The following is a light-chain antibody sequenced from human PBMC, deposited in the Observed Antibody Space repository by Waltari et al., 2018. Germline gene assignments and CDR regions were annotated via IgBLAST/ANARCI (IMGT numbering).Light chain of an antibody. V-gene: IGLV1-51*01. CDR1: TSNIGKNH. Sequence: QSVFTQPPSVSAAPGQEVTISCSGITSNIGKNHVPRYQQRPGTAPKLLIYDNDKRPSGIPDRFSGSKSDTSATLGITGLQTGDEADYYCGTWDTSLSARVFGDGTKLTVL. CDR2: DND. J-gene: IGLJ2*01. CDR3: GTWDTSLSARV.